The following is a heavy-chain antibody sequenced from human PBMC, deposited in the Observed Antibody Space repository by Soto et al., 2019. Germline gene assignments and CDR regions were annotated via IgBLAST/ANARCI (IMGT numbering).Heavy chain of an antibody. CDR3: ATELGDIVVVVAATFDY. CDR1: GFTFSSYA. J-gene: IGHJ4*02. CDR2: ISGSGGST. V-gene: IGHV3-23*01. D-gene: IGHD2-15*01. Sequence: GGSLRLSCAASGFTFSSYAMSWVRQAPGKGLEWVSAISGSGGSTYYADSVKGRFTISRDNSKNTLYLQMNSLRAEDTAVYYCATELGDIVVVVAATFDYWGQGTLVTVSS.